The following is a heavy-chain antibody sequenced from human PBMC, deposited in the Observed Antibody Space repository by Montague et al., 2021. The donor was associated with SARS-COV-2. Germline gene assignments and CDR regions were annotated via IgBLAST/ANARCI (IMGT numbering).Heavy chain of an antibody. CDR1: GGSISSGSYY. CDR3: ARAHSGGWAHLDN. Sequence: TLSLTCTVSGGSISSGSYYWSWIRQPAGKGLEWIGRIYTSGTTDYSFSLKSRVTISVDTPKNQFSLKLTSVTAADTAVYYCARAHSGGWAHLDNWGQGSLVTVSS. D-gene: IGHD5-12*01. CDR2: IYTSGTT. V-gene: IGHV4-61*02. J-gene: IGHJ4*02.